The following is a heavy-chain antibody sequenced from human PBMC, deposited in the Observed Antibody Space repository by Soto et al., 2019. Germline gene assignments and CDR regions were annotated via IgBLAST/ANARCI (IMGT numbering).Heavy chain of an antibody. V-gene: IGHV1-69*06. CDR1: GGTFSSYA. CDR2: IIPIFGTA. Sequence: SVKVSCKASGGTFSSYAISWVRQAPGQGLEWMGGIIPIFGTANYAQKFQGRVTITADKSTSTAYMEQSSLRSEDTAVYYCARGYYDSSGYPPRTSKACYYYGMDVWGQGTTVTVSS. D-gene: IGHD3-22*01. J-gene: IGHJ6*02. CDR3: ARGYYDSSGYPPRTSKACYYYGMDV.